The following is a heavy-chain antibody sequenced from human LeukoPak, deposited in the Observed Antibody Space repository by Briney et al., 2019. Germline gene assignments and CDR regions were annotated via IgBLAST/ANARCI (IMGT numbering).Heavy chain of an antibody. Sequence: ASVKVSCKASGYTFTSYDINWVRQATGQGLEWMGWMNPNSGNTGYAQKFQGRVTITRNTSISTAYMELSSLRSEDTAVYYCARSSQVPAAMEGDYWGQGTLVTVSS. V-gene: IGHV1-8*03. CDR1: GYTFTSYD. D-gene: IGHD2-2*01. CDR3: ARSSQVPAAMEGDY. J-gene: IGHJ4*02. CDR2: MNPNSGNT.